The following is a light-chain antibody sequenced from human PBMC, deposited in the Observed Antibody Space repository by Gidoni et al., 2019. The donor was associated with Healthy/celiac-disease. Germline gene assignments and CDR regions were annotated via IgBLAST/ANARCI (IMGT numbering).Light chain of an antibody. J-gene: IGLJ3*02. CDR3: CSYAGSSTFEGV. CDR2: EGS. Sequence: QSALTPPASVSVSPGPSITISCTGTSSDVGSYNLVSWYQQHPGKAPKLMIYEGSKRPSGVANRFSGSKSGNTASLTSSGLQAEDEADYYCCSYAGSSTFEGVFGGGTKLTGL. CDR1: SSDVGSYNL. V-gene: IGLV2-23*03.